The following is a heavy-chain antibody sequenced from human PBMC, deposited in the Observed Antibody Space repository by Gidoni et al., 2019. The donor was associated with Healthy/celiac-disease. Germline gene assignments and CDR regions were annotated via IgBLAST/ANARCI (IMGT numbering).Heavy chain of an antibody. J-gene: IGHJ4*02. Sequence: QVQLQESGPGLVKPSQTLSLTCTVSGGSISSGGYYWSWIRQHPGKGLEWIGYIYYSGSTYYNPSLKSRVTISVDTSKNQFSLKLSSVTAADTAVYYCASSHGDYVGDYYFDYWGQGTLVTVSS. CDR2: IYYSGST. CDR3: ASSHGDYVGDYYFDY. D-gene: IGHD4-17*01. V-gene: IGHV4-31*03. CDR1: GGSISSGGYY.